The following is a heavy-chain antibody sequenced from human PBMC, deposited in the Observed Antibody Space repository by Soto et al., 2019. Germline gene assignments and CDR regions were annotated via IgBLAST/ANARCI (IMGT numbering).Heavy chain of an antibody. Sequence: SDTLSLICTGSGGSISSGDYYWSWIRQPPGKGLEWIGYIYYSGSTYYNPSLKSRVTISVDTSKNQFSLNLSSVTAADTAVYYCARVVGRPAAFCFDPWGQGTLVTLSS. CDR1: GGSISSGDYY. CDR2: IYYSGST. J-gene: IGHJ5*02. CDR3: ARVVGRPAAFCFDP. V-gene: IGHV4-30-4*02. D-gene: IGHD2-2*01.